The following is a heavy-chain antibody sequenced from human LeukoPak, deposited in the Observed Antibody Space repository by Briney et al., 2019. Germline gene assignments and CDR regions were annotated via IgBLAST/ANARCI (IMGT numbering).Heavy chain of an antibody. CDR1: GGSISSYY. D-gene: IGHD6-19*01. Sequence: ETSETLSLTCTVSGGSISSYYWTWIRQPPGKGLEWIGCIYYSGSTNYNPSLKSRVTISVDTSKNQFSLKLSSVTAADTAVYYCARPISSGWRDGFDMWGQGTMVTVSS. V-gene: IGHV4-59*01. CDR3: ARPISSGWRDGFDM. CDR2: IYYSGST. J-gene: IGHJ3*02.